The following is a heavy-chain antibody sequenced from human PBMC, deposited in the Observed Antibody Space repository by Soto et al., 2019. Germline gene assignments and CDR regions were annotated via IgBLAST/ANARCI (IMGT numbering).Heavy chain of an antibody. V-gene: IGHV3-9*01. CDR3: ARGRVRGWSDMNWFDP. J-gene: IGHJ5*02. Sequence: GGSLRLSCAASGFTFDDYAMHWVRQGPGKGLEWVSSISWNSGDIVYADSVKGRFTISRDNPKNSLYLQMNSLRAGDTAVYFCARGRVRGWSDMNWFDPWGQGILVTVSS. D-gene: IGHD6-19*01. CDR1: GFTFDDYA. CDR2: ISWNSGDI.